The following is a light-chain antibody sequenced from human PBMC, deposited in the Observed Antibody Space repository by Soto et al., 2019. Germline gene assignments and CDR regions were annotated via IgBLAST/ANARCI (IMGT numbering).Light chain of an antibody. CDR2: GAS. V-gene: IGKV3-20*01. CDR1: QSVISTY. Sequence: VLTQSPGTLSLSPGERATLSCRASQSVISTYLAWYQQQPGQAPRLLISGASTRATGVQDRFSGSGSGTDFTLTIRRLEPEDFAVYYCKQYGSSRAFGQGTKGDIK. J-gene: IGKJ1*01. CDR3: KQYGSSRA.